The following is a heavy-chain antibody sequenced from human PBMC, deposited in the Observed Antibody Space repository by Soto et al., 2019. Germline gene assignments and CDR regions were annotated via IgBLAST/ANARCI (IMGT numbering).Heavy chain of an antibody. Sequence: GGSLRLSCAASGFTFSSYSMNWVRQAPGKGLEWVSSISSSSSYIYYADSVKGRFTISRDNAKNSLYLQMNSLRAEDTAVYYCARVSYYDILTGYYNWGYYYYYMDVWGKGTTVTVS. D-gene: IGHD3-9*01. J-gene: IGHJ6*03. CDR1: GFTFSSYS. CDR2: ISSSSSYI. CDR3: ARVSYYDILTGYYNWGYYYYYMDV. V-gene: IGHV3-21*01.